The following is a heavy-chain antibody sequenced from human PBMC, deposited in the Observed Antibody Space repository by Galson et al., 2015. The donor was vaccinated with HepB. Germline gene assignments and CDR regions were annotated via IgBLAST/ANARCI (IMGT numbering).Heavy chain of an antibody. CDR1: GFTFSSYW. CDR2: IKQDGSEK. CDR3: ARDHDDNRIVVVIRVPDY. D-gene: IGHD3-22*01. V-gene: IGHV3-7*03. Sequence: SLRLSCAASGFTFSSYWMSWVRQAPGKGLEWVANIKQDGSEKYYVDSVKGRFTISRDNAKNSLYLQMNSLRAEDTAVYYCARDHDDNRIVVVIRVPDYWGQGTLVTVSS. J-gene: IGHJ4*02.